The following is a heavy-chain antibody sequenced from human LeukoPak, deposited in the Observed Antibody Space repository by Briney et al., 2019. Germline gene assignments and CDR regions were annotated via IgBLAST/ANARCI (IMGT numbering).Heavy chain of an antibody. Sequence: GGSLRLSCAGSGFTFSDYYMIWIRQAPGKGLEWVSYISSSGSTIYYADSVKGRFTSSRDNTKNSLFLQMNTLRAEDTAVYYCARKGKLAYYGMDVWGHGTTATVSS. CDR3: ARKGKLAYYGMDV. CDR1: GFTFSDYY. V-gene: IGHV3-11*01. CDR2: ISSSGSTI. J-gene: IGHJ6*02. D-gene: IGHD4-23*01.